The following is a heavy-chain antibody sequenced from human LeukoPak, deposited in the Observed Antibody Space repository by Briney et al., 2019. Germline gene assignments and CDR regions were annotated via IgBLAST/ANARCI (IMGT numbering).Heavy chain of an antibody. CDR2: ISPDGSTT. D-gene: IGHD5-24*01. CDR1: GFTFSSYW. CDR3: ARDPGDGYNGGAYYFDY. V-gene: IGHV3-74*01. Sequence: GGSLRLSCAGSGFTFSSYWLHWVRHAPGKGLVWVSRISPDGSTTNLADSVKGRCTISRDNAKNSLYLQMNSLRDEDTAVYYCARDPGDGYNGGAYYFDYWGQGTLVTVSS. J-gene: IGHJ4*02.